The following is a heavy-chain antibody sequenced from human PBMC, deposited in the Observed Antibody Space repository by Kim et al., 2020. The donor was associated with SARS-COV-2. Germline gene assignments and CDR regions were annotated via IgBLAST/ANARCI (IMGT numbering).Heavy chain of an antibody. CDR1: GGSFSGYY. Sequence: SETLSLTCAVYGGSFSGYYWSWIRQPPGKGLEWIGEINHSGSTNYNPSLKSRVTISVDTSKNQFSLKLSSVTAADTAVYYCARGYYDYVWGTRYYFDYWGQGTLVTVSS. J-gene: IGHJ4*02. D-gene: IGHD3-16*01. V-gene: IGHV4-34*01. CDR3: ARGYYDYVWGTRYYFDY. CDR2: INHSGST.